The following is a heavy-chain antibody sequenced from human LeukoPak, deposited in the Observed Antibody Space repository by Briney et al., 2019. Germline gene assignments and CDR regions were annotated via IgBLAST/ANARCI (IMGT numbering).Heavy chain of an antibody. Sequence: PGGSLRLSCAASGFTFSSYAMSWVRQAPGKGLEWVSAISGSGGSTYYADSVKGRFTISRDNSKNTLYLQMNSLRAEDTAVYYCARAGSGWLNLDYWGQGTLVTVSS. CDR3: ARAGSGWLNLDY. CDR2: ISGSGGST. CDR1: GFTFSSYA. D-gene: IGHD6-19*01. J-gene: IGHJ4*02. V-gene: IGHV3-23*01.